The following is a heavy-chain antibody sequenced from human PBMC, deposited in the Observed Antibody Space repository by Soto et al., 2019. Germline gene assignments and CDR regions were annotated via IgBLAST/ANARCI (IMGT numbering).Heavy chain of an antibody. Sequence: SETRSLTCTVSGGSISSGGYYWSWIRQHPGKGLEWIGYIYYSGSTYYNPSLKSRVTISVDTSKNQFSLKLSSVTAADTAVYYCARGIVFGSSWYFDYWGQGTLVTVSS. CDR1: GGSISSGGYY. CDR2: IYYSGST. J-gene: IGHJ4*02. V-gene: IGHV4-31*03. D-gene: IGHD6-13*01. CDR3: ARGIVFGSSWYFDY.